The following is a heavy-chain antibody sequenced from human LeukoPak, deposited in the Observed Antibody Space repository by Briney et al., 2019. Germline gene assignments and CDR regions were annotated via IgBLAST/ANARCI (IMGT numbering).Heavy chain of an antibody. V-gene: IGHV3-11*01. CDR1: GFTFSDYY. Sequence: GGSLRLSRAASGFTFSDYYMSWIRQAPAKGLEWVSYISSSGDAIYSSDSVKGRFTISRDNAKDSLYLQMDSLRAEDTAVYYCVRDPRGSYPFDYWGQGSLVTVSS. CDR3: VRDPRGSYPFDY. J-gene: IGHJ4*02. CDR2: ISSSGDAI. D-gene: IGHD1-26*01.